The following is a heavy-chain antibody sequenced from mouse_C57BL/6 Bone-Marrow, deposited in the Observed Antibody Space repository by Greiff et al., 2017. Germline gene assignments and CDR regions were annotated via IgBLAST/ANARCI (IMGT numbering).Heavy chain of an antibody. CDR2: IDPENGDT. CDR1: GFNIKDDY. D-gene: IGHD1-1*01. Sequence: VQLQQSGAELVRPGASVKLSCTASGFNIKDDYMHWVKQRPEQGLEWIGWIDPENGDTEYASKFQGKATITADTSSNPAYLQLSSLASEDTAVYYCTTITTVVYWYFDVWGTGTTVTVSS. V-gene: IGHV14-4*01. CDR3: TTITTVVYWYFDV. J-gene: IGHJ1*03.